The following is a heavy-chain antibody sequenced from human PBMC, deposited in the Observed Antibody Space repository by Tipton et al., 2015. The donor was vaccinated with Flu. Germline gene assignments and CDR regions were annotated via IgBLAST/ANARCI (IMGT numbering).Heavy chain of an antibody. D-gene: IGHD4-11*01. V-gene: IGHV1-18*04. CDR2: ISGNT. CDR1: GYTFTSYG. Sequence: QSGAEVKKPGASVKVSCKASGYTFTSYGISWVRQAPGQGLEWMGWISGNTKYAQKLQGRVIMTTDTSTSTAYMELRSLRSDDTAVYYCARGQDYTKYIGASEIWGQGTMVTVSS. J-gene: IGHJ3*02. CDR3: ARGQDYTKYIGASEI.